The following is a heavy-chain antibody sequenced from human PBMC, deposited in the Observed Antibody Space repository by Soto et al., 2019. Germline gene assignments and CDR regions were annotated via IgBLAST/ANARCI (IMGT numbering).Heavy chain of an antibody. CDR2: IWHDGSHE. V-gene: IGHV3-33*01. CDR3: ASGPGTSYFDY. J-gene: IGHJ4*02. Sequence: QVQLVESGGGGVKLGKSRRLPCEASEFPFSSFGMHWVPQAPGKGLGWVAVIWHDGSHENYADSVKGRFTISRDNSKNTLYVQMNSLRAEDTAVYYSASGPGTSYFDYWGQGSLVTVSS. CDR1: EFPFSSFG. D-gene: IGHD2-2*01.